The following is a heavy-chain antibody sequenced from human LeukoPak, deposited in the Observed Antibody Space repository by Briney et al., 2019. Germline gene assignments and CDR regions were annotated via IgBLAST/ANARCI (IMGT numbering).Heavy chain of an antibody. Sequence: GGSLRLSCAASGFTFSSYGMHWVRQAPGKGLEWVSGISWNSGSIGYADSVKGRFTISRDNAKNSLYLQMNSLRAEDTAVYYCASVVAHANDYWGQGTLVTVSS. CDR2: ISWNSGSI. CDR3: ASVVAHANDY. D-gene: IGHD2-15*01. CDR1: GFTFSSYG. J-gene: IGHJ4*02. V-gene: IGHV3-9*01.